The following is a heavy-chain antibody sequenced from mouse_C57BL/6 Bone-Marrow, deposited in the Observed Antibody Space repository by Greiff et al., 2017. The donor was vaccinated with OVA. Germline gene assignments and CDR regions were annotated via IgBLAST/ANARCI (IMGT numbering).Heavy chain of an antibody. Sequence: VQLQQSGAELAKPGASVKLSCKASGYTFTSYWMHWVKQRPGQGLEWIGYINPSSGYTKYTQKFTDKATLTADKSSSTAYMQMSSLTYGDASVDYCARSNYYSRSYVRFAYWGQGTLVTVAA. J-gene: IGHJ3*01. CDR2: INPSSGYT. V-gene: IGHV1-7*01. D-gene: IGHD1-1*01. CDR1: GYTFTSYW. CDR3: ARSNYYSRSYVRFAY.